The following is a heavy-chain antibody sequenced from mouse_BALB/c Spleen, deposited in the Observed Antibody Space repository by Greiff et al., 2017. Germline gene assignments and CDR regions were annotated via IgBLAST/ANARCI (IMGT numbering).Heavy chain of an antibody. Sequence: EVKVEESGGGLVQPGGSLKLSCAASGFTFSSYGMSWVRQTPDKRLELVATINSNGGSTYYPDSVKGRFTISRDNAKNTLYLQMSSLKSEDTAMYYCARGYYGNWDYAMDYWGQGTSVTVSS. CDR1: GFTFSSYG. V-gene: IGHV5-6-3*01. D-gene: IGHD2-1*01. CDR3: ARGYYGNWDYAMDY. CDR2: INSNGGST. J-gene: IGHJ4*01.